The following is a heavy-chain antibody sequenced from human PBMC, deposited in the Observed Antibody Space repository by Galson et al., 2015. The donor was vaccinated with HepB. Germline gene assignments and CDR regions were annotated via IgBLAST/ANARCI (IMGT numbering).Heavy chain of an antibody. Sequence: SLRLSCAASGFTFSSYSMNWVRQAPGKGLEWVSYISSSSGTTYYADSVKGRFTISRDNSKNSLYLQMNSLRAEDTAVYYCAKGYNGYDTIDNWGQGTLVTVSS. CDR3: AKGYNGYDTIDN. CDR2: ISSSSGTT. CDR1: GFTFSSYS. J-gene: IGHJ4*02. V-gene: IGHV3-48*04. D-gene: IGHD5-12*01.